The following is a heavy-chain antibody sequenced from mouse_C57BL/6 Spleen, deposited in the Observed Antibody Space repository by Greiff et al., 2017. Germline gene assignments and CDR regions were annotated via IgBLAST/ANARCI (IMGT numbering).Heavy chain of an antibody. J-gene: IGHJ1*03. CDR3: ARPYYGNSYWYFDV. D-gene: IGHD2-10*01. CDR2: IDPSDSYT. Sequence: VQLQQPGAELVKPGASVKLSCKASGYTFTSYWMQWVKQRPGQGLEWIGEIDPSDSYTNYNQKFKGKATLTVDTSSSTAYMQLSSLTSEDSAVYYCARPYYGNSYWYFDVWGTGTTVTVSS. CDR1: GYTFTSYW. V-gene: IGHV1-50*01.